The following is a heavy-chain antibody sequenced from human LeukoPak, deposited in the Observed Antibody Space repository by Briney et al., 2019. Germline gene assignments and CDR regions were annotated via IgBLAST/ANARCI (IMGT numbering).Heavy chain of an antibody. J-gene: IGHJ4*02. CDR3: AGTKRLQLPLGY. CDR2: ISSSGSTI. D-gene: IGHD6-25*01. CDR1: GFTFSSYE. Sequence: GSLRLSCAASGFTFSSYEMNWVRQAPGKGLEWVSYISSSGSTIYYADSVKGRFTISRDNAKNSLYLQMNSLRAEDTAVYYCAGTKRLQLPLGYWGQGTLVTVSS. V-gene: IGHV3-48*03.